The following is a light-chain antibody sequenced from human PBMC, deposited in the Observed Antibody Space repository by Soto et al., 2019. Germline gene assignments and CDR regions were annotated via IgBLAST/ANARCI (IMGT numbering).Light chain of an antibody. CDR2: DVS. J-gene: IGLJ2*01. CDR3: CSHAGSNTLV. CDR1: SSDVGGYNY. V-gene: IGLV2-11*01. Sequence: QSALTQPRSVSGSPGQSVTISCTGTSSDVGGYNYVSWYQQHPGKAPKLIIHDVSKRPSGVPDRFSGSKSGNTASLTISGLQVEDEADYYCCSHAGSNTLVFGGGTQLTVL.